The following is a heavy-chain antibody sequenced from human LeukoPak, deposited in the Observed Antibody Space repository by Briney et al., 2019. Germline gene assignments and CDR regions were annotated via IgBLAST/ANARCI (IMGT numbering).Heavy chain of an antibody. CDR1: GFTFSSYS. CDR2: ISSSSSSYI. CDR3: ARHCSGGSCYDY. D-gene: IGHD2-15*01. Sequence: KSGGSLRLSCAASGFTFSSYSMNWVRQAPGKGLEWVSSISSSSSSYIYYADSVKGRFTISRDNAKNSLYLQMNSLRAEDTAVYYCARHCSGGSCYDYWGQGTLVTVSS. V-gene: IGHV3-21*01. J-gene: IGHJ4*02.